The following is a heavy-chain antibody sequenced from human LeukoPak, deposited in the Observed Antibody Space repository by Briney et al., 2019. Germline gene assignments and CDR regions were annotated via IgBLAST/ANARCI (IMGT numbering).Heavy chain of an antibody. J-gene: IGHJ4*02. Sequence: HPGGSLRLSCAASGFTFSDYYMSWLRQAPGKGLEWVSYISSSGSTIYYADSVKGRFTISRDNAKNSLYLQMNSLRAEDTAVYYCARRRYFDWLFDYWGQGTLVTVSS. V-gene: IGHV3-11*04. CDR1: GFTFSDYY. CDR2: ISSSGSTI. CDR3: ARRRYFDWLFDY. D-gene: IGHD3-9*01.